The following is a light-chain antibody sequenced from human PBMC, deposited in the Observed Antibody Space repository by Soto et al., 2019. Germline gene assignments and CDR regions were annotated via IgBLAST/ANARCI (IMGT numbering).Light chain of an antibody. CDR2: EVT. V-gene: IGLV2-14*01. CDR1: SSDVGDYPY. J-gene: IGLJ6*01. Sequence: QSVLTQPASVSGSPGQSITISCTGTSSDVGDYPYVSWYQQHPGKVPKLIIYEVTNRPSGVSGRFSGSKSENTASLTISGLQAADEADYYCSSYSRTNTLVFGSGTKLTVL. CDR3: SSYSRTNTLV.